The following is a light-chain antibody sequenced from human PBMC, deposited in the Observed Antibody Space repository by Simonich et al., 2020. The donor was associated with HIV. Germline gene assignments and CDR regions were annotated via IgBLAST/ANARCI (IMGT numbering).Light chain of an antibody. CDR3: QQYYNTPQT. CDR1: QSVLSSSNNKNS. V-gene: IGKV4-1*01. Sequence: DIVMTQSPDSLAVSLGERATINCKSSQSVLSSSNNKNSLVWYQQKPGQPPKLLIYWASTRESGVPDRFSGSGSGTDFTLTISSLQAEDVAVYYCQQYYNTPQTFGQGTKVEIK. CDR2: WAS. J-gene: IGKJ1*01.